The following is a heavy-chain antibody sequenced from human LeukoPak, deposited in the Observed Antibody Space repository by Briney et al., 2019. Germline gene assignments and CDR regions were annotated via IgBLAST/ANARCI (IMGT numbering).Heavy chain of an antibody. D-gene: IGHD6-19*01. CDR1: GYTFTSYG. CDR2: ISANNGNT. V-gene: IGHV1-18*01. Sequence: GASVKVSCKASGYTFTSYGISWVRQAPGQGLEWMGWISANNGNTNYVQKFQGRVTMTTDTSTSTAYMELRSLRSDDTAVYYCARRGREQWLPNYYYYYYMDVWGKGTTVTVSS. J-gene: IGHJ6*03. CDR3: ARRGREQWLPNYYYYYYMDV.